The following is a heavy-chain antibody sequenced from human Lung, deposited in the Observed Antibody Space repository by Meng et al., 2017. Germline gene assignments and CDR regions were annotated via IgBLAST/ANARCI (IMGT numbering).Heavy chain of an antibody. CDR3: AKDLSKQQQLGELDY. CDR2: ISYDGSNK. Sequence: VQLVESGGGVVQPWSAVRLSCAASGFTFSRYGMHWVRQAPGKGLEWVAVISYDGSNKYYADSVKGRFTISRDNSKNTLYLQMNSLRAEDTAVYYCAKDLSKQQQLGELDYWGQGTLVTVSS. J-gene: IGHJ4*02. D-gene: IGHD6-13*01. V-gene: IGHV3-30*18. CDR1: GFTFSRYG.